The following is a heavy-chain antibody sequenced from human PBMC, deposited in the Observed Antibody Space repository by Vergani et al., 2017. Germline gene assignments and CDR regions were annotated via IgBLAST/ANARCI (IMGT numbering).Heavy chain of an antibody. Sequence: QVQLVESGGGVVQPGRSLRLSCAASGFSFSTYGMHWVRQAPGKGLEWVAVISNDGSNRYCVDSVKGRFSISRDNSENTLYLQLNSLQIEDTAMYYCAGGGLNWNIVNVAFYMWGQGTMVTVSS. V-gene: IGHV3-30*03. CDR2: ISNDGSNR. CDR1: GFSFSTYG. J-gene: IGHJ3*02. D-gene: IGHD1/OR15-1a*01. CDR3: AGGGLNWNIVNVAFYM.